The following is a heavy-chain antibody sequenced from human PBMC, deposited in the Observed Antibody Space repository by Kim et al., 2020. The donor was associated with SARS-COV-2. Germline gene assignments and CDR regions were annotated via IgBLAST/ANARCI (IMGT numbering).Heavy chain of an antibody. V-gene: IGHV1-18*04. J-gene: IGHJ6*02. CDR2: ISAYNGNT. D-gene: IGHD1-1*01. CDR3: ARVSQLEREYYYYGMDV. Sequence: ASVKVSCKASGYTFTSYGISWVRQAPGQGLEWMGWISAYNGNTNYAQKLQGRVTMTTDTSTSTAYMELRSLRSDDTAVYYCARVSQLEREYYYYGMDVWGQGTTVTVSS. CDR1: GYTFTSYG.